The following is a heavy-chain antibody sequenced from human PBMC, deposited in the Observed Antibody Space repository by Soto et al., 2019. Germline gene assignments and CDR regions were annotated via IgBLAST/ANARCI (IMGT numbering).Heavy chain of an antibody. CDR3: ARSLYSGSYYRLDY. CDR1: GFTVSTKY. CDR2: LSGPGDYT. V-gene: IGHV3-23*01. J-gene: IGHJ4*02. Sequence: GGSLRLSCAASGFTVSTKYMSWVRQAPGKGLEWVSALSGPGDYTYHADSVKGRFTISRDNSKNTLYLQMDSLRAEDTAIYYCARSLYSGSYYRLDYWGQGTVVTVSS. D-gene: IGHD1-26*01.